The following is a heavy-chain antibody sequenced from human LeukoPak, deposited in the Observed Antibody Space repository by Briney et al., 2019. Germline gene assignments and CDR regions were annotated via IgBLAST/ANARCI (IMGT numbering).Heavy chain of an antibody. D-gene: IGHD3-10*01. CDR3: ARVGDYGSGSYSYPGWFDP. J-gene: IGHJ5*02. V-gene: IGHV4-59*01. CDR2: IYYSGST. Sequence: SETLSLTCTVSGGSISSYYWSWIRQPPGKGLEWMGYIYYSGSTNYNPSLKSRVTISVDTSKNQFSLKLSSVTAADTAVYYCARVGDYGSGSYSYPGWFDPWGQGTLVTVSS. CDR1: GGSISSYY.